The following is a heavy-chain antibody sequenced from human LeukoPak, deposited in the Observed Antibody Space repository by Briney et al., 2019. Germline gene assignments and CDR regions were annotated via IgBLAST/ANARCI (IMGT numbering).Heavy chain of an antibody. J-gene: IGHJ3*02. CDR1: GSTFGTIG. CDR2: IRGKVSGGTT. D-gene: IGHD3-22*01. CDR3: TRAIKRQSTMIVVVIGEEDAFDI. V-gene: IGHV3-49*04. Sequence: GGSRRPSGQVAGSTFGTIGMSWDRQVQGKGRGWEGLIRGKVSGGTTENTASVKGRSTISRDDSKSIAYLQMNSLKTEDTAVYYCTRAIKRQSTMIVVVIGEEDAFDIWGQGTMVTVSS.